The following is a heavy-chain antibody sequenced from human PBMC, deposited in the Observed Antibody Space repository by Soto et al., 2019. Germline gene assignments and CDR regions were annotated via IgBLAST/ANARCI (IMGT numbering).Heavy chain of an antibody. Sequence: EVRLVESGGGLVQPGGSLRLSCAASGFTFSSYWMSWVRQAPGKGLEWVANIKQDGSEKYYVDSMKGRFTISRDNAKNSLFLQMNSLRAEDTAVYYCVRVRCSGTSCRRGWYFDLWGRGTLVTVSS. D-gene: IGHD2-15*01. CDR3: VRVRCSGTSCRRGWYFDL. CDR2: IKQDGSEK. V-gene: IGHV3-7*01. CDR1: GFTFSSYW. J-gene: IGHJ2*01.